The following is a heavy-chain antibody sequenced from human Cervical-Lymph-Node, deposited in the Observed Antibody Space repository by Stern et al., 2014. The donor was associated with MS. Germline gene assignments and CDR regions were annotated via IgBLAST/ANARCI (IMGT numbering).Heavy chain of an antibody. CDR2: IKSKTDVGTT. V-gene: IGHV3-15*01. CDR1: GFIFSNAW. CDR3: TTDPRNYFYY. J-gene: IGHJ4*02. Sequence: EVQLLESGGGFVKPGGSLRLSCAASGFIFSNAWMTWVRQAPGQGLEMVGRIKSKTDVGTTDYAAPVKGRFTISRDDSKNTLYLQMNSLKTEDTAVYYCTTDPRNYFYYWGQGTLITVSS.